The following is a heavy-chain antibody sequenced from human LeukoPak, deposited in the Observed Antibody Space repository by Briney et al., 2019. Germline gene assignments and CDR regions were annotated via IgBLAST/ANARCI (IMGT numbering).Heavy chain of an antibody. V-gene: IGHV3-23*01. J-gene: IGHJ4*02. D-gene: IGHD2-8*01. CDR3: AKEMVYAIQVDY. CDR1: GFTFSSYA. Sequence: PGGPPRLSCAASGFTFSSYAMSWVRQAPGKGLEWVSAISGSGGSTYYADSVKGRFTISRDNSKNTLYLQMNSLRAEDTAVYYCAKEMVYAIQVDYWGQGTLVTVSS. CDR2: ISGSGGST.